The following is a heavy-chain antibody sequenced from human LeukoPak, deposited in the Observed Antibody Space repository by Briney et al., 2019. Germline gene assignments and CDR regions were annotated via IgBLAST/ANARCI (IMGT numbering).Heavy chain of an antibody. Sequence: SETLSLTCAVYGGSFSGYYWSWIRQPPGKGLGWLGEINHSGSTNYNPSLKRRVTISVDTSKNQFSLKLSSVTAADTAVYYRARAVAGIVVVVAAKETDTWFDPWGQGTLVTVSS. CDR3: ARAVAGIVVVVAAKETDTWFDP. J-gene: IGHJ5*02. CDR2: INHSGST. V-gene: IGHV4-34*01. D-gene: IGHD2-15*01. CDR1: GGSFSGYY.